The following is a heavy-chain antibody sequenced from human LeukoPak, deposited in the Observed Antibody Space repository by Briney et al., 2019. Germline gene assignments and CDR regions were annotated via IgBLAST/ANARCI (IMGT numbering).Heavy chain of an antibody. CDR3: ASLWFGELAPFDP. Sequence: GASVRVSCKASGHIFSDYAMHWVREAPGQSLEWMGWINSGNGDTIYSQKFQDRLTISRNTAATTVYMELSSLRSEDTAVYYCASLWFGELAPFDPWGQGTLVTVSS. CDR2: INSGNGDT. CDR1: GHIFSDYA. J-gene: IGHJ5*02. D-gene: IGHD3-10*01. V-gene: IGHV1-3*01.